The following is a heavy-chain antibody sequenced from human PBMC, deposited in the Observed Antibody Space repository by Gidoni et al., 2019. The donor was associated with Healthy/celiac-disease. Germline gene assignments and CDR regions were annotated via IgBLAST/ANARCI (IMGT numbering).Heavy chain of an antibody. CDR2: IYPGDSDT. CDR1: GYSFPSSW. Sequence: EVQLVQSGAEVTKPGEPLKISGKVSGYSFPSSWIGWVRQMPGKGLEWMGIIYPGDSDTRYSPSFQGQVTISADKSISTAYLQWSSLKASDTAMYYCARPYTPHVEMATTYGYWGQGTLVTVSS. V-gene: IGHV5-51*03. D-gene: IGHD5-12*01. CDR3: ARPYTPHVEMATTYGY. J-gene: IGHJ4*02.